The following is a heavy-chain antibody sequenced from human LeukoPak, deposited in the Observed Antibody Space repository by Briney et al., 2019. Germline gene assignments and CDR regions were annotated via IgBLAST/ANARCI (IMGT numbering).Heavy chain of an antibody. CDR3: TNGAGRPENRPWCFDF. Sequence: PGGSLRLSCEASGFTFKDYWMTWVRQAPGKGPEWVANINQDGSEIYYVDSVKGRFTISRDNAKSSLYLQMSSLRAEDTAVYYCTNGAGRPENRPWCFDFWGQGSLVTVSS. CDR2: INQDGSEI. V-gene: IGHV3-7*01. CDR1: GFTFKDYW. J-gene: IGHJ4*02. D-gene: IGHD2-15*01.